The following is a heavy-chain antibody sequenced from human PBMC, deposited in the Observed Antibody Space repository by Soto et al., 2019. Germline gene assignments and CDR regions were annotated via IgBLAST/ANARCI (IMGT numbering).Heavy chain of an antibody. V-gene: IGHV3-23*01. Sequence: EVQLLESGGGLVQPGGSLRLSCAASGFTFSSYAMSWVRQAPGKGLEWVSAISGSGGSTYYADSVKGRFTISRDNSKNTLYLQMNSLRAEDTAVYYCAKTGYSGYDFSYNYYYYYMDVWGKGTTVTVSS. CDR2: ISGSGGST. D-gene: IGHD5-12*01. CDR1: GFTFSSYA. CDR3: AKTGYSGYDFSYNYYYYYMDV. J-gene: IGHJ6*03.